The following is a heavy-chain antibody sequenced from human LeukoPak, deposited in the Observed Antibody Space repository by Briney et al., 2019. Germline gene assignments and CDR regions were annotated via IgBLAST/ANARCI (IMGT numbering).Heavy chain of an antibody. V-gene: IGHV1-69*06. Sequence: SVKVSCKASGGTFSSYAISWVRQAPGQGLEWMGGIIPIFGTANYAQQFQGRVTITADKSTSTAYMELSSLRSEDTAVYYCARKGARSPTGQTDFDYHYGMDVWGKGTTVTVSP. CDR2: IIPIFGTA. D-gene: IGHD3-3*01. CDR1: GGTFSSYA. CDR3: ARKGARSPTGQTDFDYHYGMDV. J-gene: IGHJ6*04.